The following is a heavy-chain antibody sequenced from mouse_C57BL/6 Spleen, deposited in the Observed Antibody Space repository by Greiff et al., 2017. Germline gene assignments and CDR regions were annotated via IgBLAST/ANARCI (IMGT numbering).Heavy chain of an antibody. D-gene: IGHD3-3*01. CDR3: AAVPAWFAY. CDR1: GYSFTGYY. Sequence: VQLKQSGPELVKPGASVKISCKASGYSFTGYYMNWVKQSPEKSLEWIGEINPSTGGTTYNQKFKAKATLTVDKSSSTAYMQLKSLTSEDSAVYYCAAVPAWFAYWGQGSLVPVSA. J-gene: IGHJ3*01. CDR2: INPSTGGT. V-gene: IGHV1-42*01.